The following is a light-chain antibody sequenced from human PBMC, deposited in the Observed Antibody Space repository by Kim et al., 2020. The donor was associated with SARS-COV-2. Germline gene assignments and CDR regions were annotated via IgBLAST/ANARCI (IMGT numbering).Light chain of an antibody. CDR2: EAY. CDR3: QQYNNVTLT. CDR1: QGIINW. V-gene: IGKV1-33*01. J-gene: IGKJ4*01. Sequence: VYVGDRVTITCRASQGIINWLEWDQQKPEKAPIRLVYEAYNVEKGVPSRFRGAGSGTEFTLTISSLQPEDIATYYCQQYNNVTLTFGEGTKVDSK.